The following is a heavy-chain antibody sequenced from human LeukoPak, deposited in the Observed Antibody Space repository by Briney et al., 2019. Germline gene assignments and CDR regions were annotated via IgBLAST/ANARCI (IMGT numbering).Heavy chain of an antibody. V-gene: IGHV1-69*05. CDR1: GGTFSSYA. Sequence: EASVKVSCKASGGTFSSYAISWVRQAPGQGLEWMGGIIPIFGTANYAQKFQGRVTITTDESTSTAYMELSGLRSEDTAVYYCARGSLLVYSSSWFFDYWGQGTPVTVSS. CDR2: IIPIFGTA. CDR3: ARGSLLVYSSSWFFDY. J-gene: IGHJ4*02. D-gene: IGHD6-13*01.